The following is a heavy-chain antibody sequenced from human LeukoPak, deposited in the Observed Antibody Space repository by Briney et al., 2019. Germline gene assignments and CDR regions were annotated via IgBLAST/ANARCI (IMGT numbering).Heavy chain of an antibody. Sequence: ASVKVSCKASGYTFTGYYMHWVRQAPGQGLEWMGWINPNSGGTNYAQKFQGRVTMTRDTSISTAYMELSRLRSDDTAVYYCARGNRYYYDSSGELDYWGQGTLVTVSS. CDR1: GYTFTGYY. J-gene: IGHJ4*02. CDR2: INPNSGGT. CDR3: ARGNRYYYDSSGELDY. V-gene: IGHV1-2*02. D-gene: IGHD3-22*01.